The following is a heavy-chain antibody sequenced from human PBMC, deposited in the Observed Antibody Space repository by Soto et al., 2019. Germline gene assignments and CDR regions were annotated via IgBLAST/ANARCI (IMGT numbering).Heavy chain of an antibody. V-gene: IGHV3-15*05. CDR1: GIIFRDAW. CDR3: TWMRTETTMGY. D-gene: IGHD5-12*01. CDR2: IKNKESGETA. J-gene: IGHJ4*02. Sequence: GGSLRLSCAVSGIIFRDAWMSWVRQAPGRGLEWVGLIKNKESGETAIYAAAVQGRFTISRDDSVNTMYLQMNSLKIDDTGLYSCTWMRTETTMGYWGQGTLVTVSS.